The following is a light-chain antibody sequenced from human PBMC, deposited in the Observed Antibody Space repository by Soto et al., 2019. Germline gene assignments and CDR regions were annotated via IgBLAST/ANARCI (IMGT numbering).Light chain of an antibody. CDR1: SSDVGGYNY. J-gene: IGLJ1*01. CDR2: EVS. V-gene: IGLV2-14*01. Sequence: QSALTQPASVSGSPGQSITISCTGTSSDVGGYNYVSWYQQHPGKAPKLMIYEVSNRPSGVSNRFSGSKSGNTASLTIPGLHSEGDADYLCSSYTSSSPQYVCRSGT. CDR3: SSYTSSSPQYV.